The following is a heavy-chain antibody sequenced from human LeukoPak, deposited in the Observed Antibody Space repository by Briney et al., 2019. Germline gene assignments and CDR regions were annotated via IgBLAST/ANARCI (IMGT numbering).Heavy chain of an antibody. CDR2: ISYDGSNK. V-gene: IGHV3-30*18. J-gene: IGHJ4*02. D-gene: IGHD3-10*01. CDR1: GFTFSSYG. Sequence: GGSLRLSCAASGFTFSSYGMHWVRQAPGKGLEWVAVISYDGSNKYYADSVKGRFTISRDNSKNTLYLQMNSLRAEDTAVYYCAKDRRNYGSGSYFPALFDYWGQGTLVTVSS. CDR3: AKDRRNYGSGSYFPALFDY.